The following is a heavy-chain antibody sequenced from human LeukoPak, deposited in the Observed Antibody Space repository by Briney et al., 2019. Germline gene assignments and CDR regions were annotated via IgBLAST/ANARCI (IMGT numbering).Heavy chain of an antibody. CDR3: ARDSTDDYVWGSYRDENWFDP. Sequence: GGPLRLSCAASGFTFSSYAMHWVRQAPGKGLEYVSAISSNGGSTYYANSVKGRFTISRDNSKNTLYLQMGSLRAEDMAVYYCARDSTDDYVWGSYRDENWFDPWGQGTLVTVSA. J-gene: IGHJ5*02. CDR1: GFTFSSYA. V-gene: IGHV3-64*01. D-gene: IGHD3-16*02. CDR2: ISSNGGST.